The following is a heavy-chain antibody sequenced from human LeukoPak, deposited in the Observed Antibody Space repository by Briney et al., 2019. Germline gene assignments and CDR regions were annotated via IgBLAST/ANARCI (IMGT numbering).Heavy chain of an antibody. J-gene: IGHJ1*01. Sequence: PGGSLRLSCAASGFTFSAYWMCWVRQAPGKGLEWVGRIKSKSDGGTTDYAAPVRGRFTISSDDSKDTLYLQMSSLKTEDTAVYYCTTVMAVAGKRHFQHWGQGTLVTVSS. CDR3: TTVMAVAGKRHFQH. CDR2: IKSKSDGGTT. D-gene: IGHD6-19*01. CDR1: GFTFSAYW. V-gene: IGHV3-15*01.